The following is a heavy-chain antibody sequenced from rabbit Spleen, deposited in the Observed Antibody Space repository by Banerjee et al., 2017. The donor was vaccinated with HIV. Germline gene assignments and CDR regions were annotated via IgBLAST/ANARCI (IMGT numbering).Heavy chain of an antibody. CDR2: INVYTGKP. D-gene: IGHD4-2*01. CDR3: ARGAWDNNKGWDL. V-gene: IGHV1S45*01. CDR1: GFSFSDRDV. J-gene: IGHJ4*01. Sequence: QEQLVESGGGLVKPEGSLTLTCKASGFSFSDRDVMCWVRQAPGKGLQWIACINVYTGKPVYATWAKGRFTISRTSSTTVTLQMTSLTVADTATYFCARGAWDNNKGWDLWGQGTLVTVS.